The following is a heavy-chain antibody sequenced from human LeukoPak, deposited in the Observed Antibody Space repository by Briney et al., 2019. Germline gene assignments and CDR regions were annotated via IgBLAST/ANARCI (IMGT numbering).Heavy chain of an antibody. D-gene: IGHD3-10*01. CDR2: MNPNSGDT. CDR1: VSTLSSYD. V-gene: IGHV1-8*02. CDR3: ARGPYGTGSHFDF. Sequence: GASVKVSCKASVSTLSSYDINWVRQATGQGLAGMGWMNPNSGDTGYTPRFQGRVTMTRDTSISTAYMELSSLRSEDTAVYYCARGPYGTGSHFDFWGQGTLVTVSS. J-gene: IGHJ4*02.